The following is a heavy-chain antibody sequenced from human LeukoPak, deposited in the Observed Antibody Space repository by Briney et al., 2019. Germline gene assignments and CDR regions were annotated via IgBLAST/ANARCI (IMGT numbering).Heavy chain of an antibody. CDR3: AKAGGTVRSYDY. D-gene: IGHD4-17*01. J-gene: IGHJ4*02. V-gene: IGHV3-9*01. CDR2: ISWNSGSI. CDR1: GFTFGDYA. Sequence: PGGSLRLSCTASGFTFGDYAMSWVRQAPGKGLEWVSGISWNSGSIGYADSVKGRFTISRDNAKNSLYLQMNSLRAEDTALYYCAKAGGTVRSYDYWGQGTLVTVSS.